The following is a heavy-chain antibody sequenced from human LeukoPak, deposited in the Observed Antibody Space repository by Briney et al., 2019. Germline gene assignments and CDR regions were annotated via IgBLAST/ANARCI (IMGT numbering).Heavy chain of an antibody. CDR1: GYSFTSYW. Sequence: GESLKISCKGSGYSFTSYWIGWVRQMPGKGLEWMGIIYPGDSDTRYSPSFQGQVTISADESISTAYLQWSSLKASDTAMYYCARQGVAGSGSYYNAKPSPSYYGMDAWGQGTTVTVSS. CDR2: IYPGDSDT. D-gene: IGHD3-10*01. V-gene: IGHV5-51*01. CDR3: ARQGVAGSGSYYNAKPSPSYYGMDA. J-gene: IGHJ6*02.